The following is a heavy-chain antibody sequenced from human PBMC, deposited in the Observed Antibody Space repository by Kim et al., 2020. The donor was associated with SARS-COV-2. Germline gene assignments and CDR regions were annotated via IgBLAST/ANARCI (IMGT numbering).Heavy chain of an antibody. CDR2: ITGHADGS. CDR3: VKEKAGAGVEAFDI. V-gene: IGHV3-23*01. CDR1: GFTFSGYA. D-gene: IGHD6-13*01. Sequence: GGSLRLSCAASGFTFSGYAMGWVRQAPGNGPEWVSSITGHADGSYYAESVKGRFTVSRDNLKNTVYLQMNSLRAEDTALYYCVKEKAGAGVEAFDIWGQGTMVTVSS. J-gene: IGHJ3*02.